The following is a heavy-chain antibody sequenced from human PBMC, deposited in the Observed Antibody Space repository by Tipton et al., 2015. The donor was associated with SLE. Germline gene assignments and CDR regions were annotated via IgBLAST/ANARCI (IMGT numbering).Heavy chain of an antibody. J-gene: IGHJ3*01. CDR1: GGSISSHY. CDR3: ARVQQLHAFDL. V-gene: IGHV4-59*11. D-gene: IGHD6-13*01. Sequence: TLSLTCTVSGGSISSHYWSWIRQPPGKGLEWIGYIYYSGSTNYNPSLKSRVTISVDTSKNQFSLKLSSVTAADTAVYYCARVQQLHAFDLWGQGTLVTVSS. CDR2: IYYSGST.